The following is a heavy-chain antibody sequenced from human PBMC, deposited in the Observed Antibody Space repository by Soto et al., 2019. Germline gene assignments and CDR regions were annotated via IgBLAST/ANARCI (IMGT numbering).Heavy chain of an antibody. CDR1: GGSISSGDYY. CDR2: IYYSGST. V-gene: IGHV4-30-4*01. Sequence: QVQLQESGPGLVKPSQTLSLTCTVSGGSISSGDYYWSWIRQPPGKGLEWIGYIYYSGSTYYNPSLKSRVNISVDTSKNQFSLKLSSVTAADTAVYYCVAYYDSSGYYYDDAFDIWGQGTMVTVSS. D-gene: IGHD3-22*01. J-gene: IGHJ3*02. CDR3: VAYYDSSGYYYDDAFDI.